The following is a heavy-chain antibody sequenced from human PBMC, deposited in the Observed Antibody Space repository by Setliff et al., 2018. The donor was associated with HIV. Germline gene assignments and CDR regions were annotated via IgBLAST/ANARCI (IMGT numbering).Heavy chain of an antibody. CDR1: GGSISSNW. V-gene: IGHV4-4*02. D-gene: IGHD6-19*01. J-gene: IGHJ4*02. Sequence: SETLSLTCAVSGGSISSNWWSWVRQSPGKGLEWIGEIYHSGNTYYNPSLKSRVSISVDTSKRQFSLKLTSVTAGDSALYYCARRRGQKATGWYYFDFWGQGALVTVSS. CDR2: IYHSGNT. CDR3: ARRRGQKATGWYYFDF.